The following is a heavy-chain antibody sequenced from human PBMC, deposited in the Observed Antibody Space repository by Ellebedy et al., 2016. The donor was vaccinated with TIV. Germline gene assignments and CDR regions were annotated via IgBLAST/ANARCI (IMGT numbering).Heavy chain of an antibody. Sequence: GESLKISXAASGFTFSSYSMNWVRQAPGKGLEWVSYISSSSSTIYYADSVKGRFTISRDNAKNSLYLQMNSLRDEDTAVYYCARDQNPLWFGRGQTPYYYYYGMDVWGQGTTVTVSS. CDR3: ARDQNPLWFGRGQTPYYYYYGMDV. V-gene: IGHV3-48*02. CDR1: GFTFSSYS. D-gene: IGHD3-10*01. CDR2: ISSSSSTI. J-gene: IGHJ6*02.